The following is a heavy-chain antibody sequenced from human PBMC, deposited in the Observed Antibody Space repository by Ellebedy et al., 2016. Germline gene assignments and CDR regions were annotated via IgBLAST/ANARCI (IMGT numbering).Heavy chain of an antibody. J-gene: IGHJ4*02. CDR2: INHSGST. V-gene: IGHV4-34*01. D-gene: IGHD6-19*01. Sequence: SETLSLTXAVYGGSFSGYYWSWIRQPPGKGLEWIGEINHSGSTNYNPSLKSRVTISVDTSKNQFSLKLSSVTAADTAVYYCARGSGSGFPYFDYWGQGTLVTVSS. CDR1: GGSFSGYY. CDR3: ARGSGSGFPYFDY.